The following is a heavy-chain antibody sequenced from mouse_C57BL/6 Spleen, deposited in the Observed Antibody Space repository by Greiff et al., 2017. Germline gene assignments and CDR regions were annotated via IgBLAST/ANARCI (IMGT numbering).Heavy chain of an antibody. CDR3: ARTEDSSYAWFAY. D-gene: IGHD1-1*01. Sequence: VQLQQSGPELVKPGASVKIPCKASGYTFTDYNMDWVKQSPGKSLEWIGDINPNNGGTIYNQKFKGKATLTVDKSSSTAYMELRSLTSEDTAVYYCARTEDSSYAWFAYWGQGTLVTVSA. CDR2: INPNNGGT. CDR1: GYTFTDYN. J-gene: IGHJ3*01. V-gene: IGHV1-18*01.